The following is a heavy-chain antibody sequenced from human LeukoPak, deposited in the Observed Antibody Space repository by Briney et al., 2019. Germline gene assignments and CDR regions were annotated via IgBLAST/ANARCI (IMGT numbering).Heavy chain of an antibody. CDR1: GFTFSSYS. CDR2: ISSSSSYI. J-gene: IGHJ4*02. V-gene: IGHV3-21*01. CDR3: AREYCSGGSCYQERWFDY. Sequence: GGSLRLSCAASGFTFSSYSMNWVRQAPGKGLEWVSSISSSSSYIYYADSVKGRFTISRDNAKNSLYLQMNSLRAEDTAVYYCAREYCSGGSCYQERWFDYWGQGTLVTVSS. D-gene: IGHD2-15*01.